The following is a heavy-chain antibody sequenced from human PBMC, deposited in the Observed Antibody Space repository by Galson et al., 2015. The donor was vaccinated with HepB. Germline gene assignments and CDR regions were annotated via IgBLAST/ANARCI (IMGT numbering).Heavy chain of an antibody. J-gene: IGHJ3*01. CDR1: GFIFTNYA. Sequence: SLRLSCAASGFIFTNYAMHWVRQAPGKGLEWVAVIWFDGTHKYYADSVKGRFTISRDTSTNTLYLQMTTLRANDTAVYYCARDVGSNGSPAPDDGFDFWGRGTMIIVSS. CDR2: IWFDGTHK. D-gene: IGHD1-26*01. V-gene: IGHV3-33*08. CDR3: ARDVGSNGSPAPDDGFDF.